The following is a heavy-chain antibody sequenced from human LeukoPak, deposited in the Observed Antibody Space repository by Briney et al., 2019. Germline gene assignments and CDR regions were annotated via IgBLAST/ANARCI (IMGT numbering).Heavy chain of an antibody. CDR3: ARDQAGDPVDY. CDR2: INPSGGST. Sequence: GASVKASCKASGYTFTSYYMHWVRQAPGQGLEWMGIINPSGGSTSYAQKFQGRVTMTRDTSTSTVYMELSSLRSEDTAVYYCARDQAGDPVDYWGQGTLVTVSS. J-gene: IGHJ4*02. CDR1: GYTFTSYY. V-gene: IGHV1-46*01. D-gene: IGHD3-10*01.